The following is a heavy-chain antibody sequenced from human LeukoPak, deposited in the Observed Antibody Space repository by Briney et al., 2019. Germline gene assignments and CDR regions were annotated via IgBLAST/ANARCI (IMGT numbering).Heavy chain of an antibody. CDR2: ISSSSSYI. J-gene: IGHJ5*02. Sequence: GGSLRLSCAASGCTFSSYSMNWVHQAPGKGLEWVSSISSSSSYIYYADSVKGRFTISRDNAKNSLYLQMNSLRAEDTAVYYCARLGTRWFGESVDKNWFDPWGQGTLVTVSS. CDR1: GCTFSSYS. V-gene: IGHV3-21*01. D-gene: IGHD3-10*01. CDR3: ARLGTRWFGESVDKNWFDP.